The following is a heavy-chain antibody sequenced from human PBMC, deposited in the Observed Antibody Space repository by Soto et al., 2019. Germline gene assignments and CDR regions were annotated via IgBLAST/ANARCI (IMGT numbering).Heavy chain of an antibody. CDR3: ASGRYGDY. J-gene: IGHJ4*02. Sequence: QVHLVQSGAEVKKPGASVKVSCQGSGYAFTTYGITWVRQAPGQGLEWMGWISAHNGNTNYAQKLQGRVTVTRDKSTSTAYMELRSLRYDDTAVYYCASGRYGDYWGQGALVTVSS. CDR1: GYAFTTYG. D-gene: IGHD1-26*01. CDR2: ISAHNGNT. V-gene: IGHV1-18*01.